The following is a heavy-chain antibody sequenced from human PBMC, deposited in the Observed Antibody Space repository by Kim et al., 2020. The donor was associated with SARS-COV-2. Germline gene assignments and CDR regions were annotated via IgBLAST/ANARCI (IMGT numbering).Heavy chain of an antibody. V-gene: IGHV3-9*01. CDR3: AKGFRYSSGWSPVY. CDR2: ISWNSGSI. Sequence: GGSLRLSCAASGFTFDDYAMHWVRQAPGKGLEWVSGISWNSGSIGYADSVKGRFTISRDNAKNSLYLQMNSLRAEDTALYYCAKGFRYSSGWSPVYWGQGTLVTVSS. D-gene: IGHD6-19*01. J-gene: IGHJ4*02. CDR1: GFTFDDYA.